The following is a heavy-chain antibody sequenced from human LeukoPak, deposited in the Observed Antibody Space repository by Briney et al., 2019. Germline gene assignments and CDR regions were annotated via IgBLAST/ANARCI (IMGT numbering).Heavy chain of an antibody. V-gene: IGHV4-39*07. CDR3: ARARSVVVPSYYYYMDV. Sequence: PSETLSLTCTVSGGSISSSSYYWGWIRQPPGKGLEWIGSIYYSGSTYYNPSLKSRVTISVDTSKNQFSLKLSSVTAADTAVYYCARARSVVVPSYYYYMDVWGKGTTVTVSS. J-gene: IGHJ6*03. D-gene: IGHD2-2*01. CDR1: GGSISSSSYY. CDR2: IYYSGST.